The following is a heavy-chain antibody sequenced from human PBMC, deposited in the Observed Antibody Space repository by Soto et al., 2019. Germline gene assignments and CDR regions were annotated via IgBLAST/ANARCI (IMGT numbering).Heavy chain of an antibody. CDR3: ATAISSPFSNFDY. J-gene: IGHJ4*02. D-gene: IGHD2-2*01. CDR1: GFTFSTYW. V-gene: IGHV3-7*01. CDR2: IKEDGSEE. Sequence: EVQLVQSGGDLVQPGGSLRLSCLASGFTFSTYWMTWVGQAPGMGLEWVAGIKEDGSEEVYVDSVKGRFSISRDNAKTSLYLQLNSLRAEDTAVYYCATAISSPFSNFDYWGQGSLVTVSS.